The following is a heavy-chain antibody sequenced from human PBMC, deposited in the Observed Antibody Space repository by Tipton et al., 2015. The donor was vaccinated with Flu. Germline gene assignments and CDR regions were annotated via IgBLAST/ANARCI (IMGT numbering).Heavy chain of an antibody. CDR2: IYTSGST. D-gene: IGHD2-2*01. CDR3: ARDAQEHCSSSSSCSEFDY. J-gene: IGHJ4*02. V-gene: IGHV4-61*02. Sequence: TLSLTCTVSGASLRSSSYYWSWIRQPAGKGLEWIGRIYTSGSTSYNPSLKSRVTMSVDTSKNQFSLKLSSVTAADTAVYYCARDAQEHCSSSSSCSEFDYWGQGTLVTVFS. CDR1: GASLRSSSYY.